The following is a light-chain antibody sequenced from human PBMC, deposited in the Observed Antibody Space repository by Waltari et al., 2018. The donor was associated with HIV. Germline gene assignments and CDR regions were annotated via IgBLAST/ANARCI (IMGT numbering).Light chain of an antibody. CDR2: EVS. V-gene: IGKV2D-29*02. J-gene: IGKJ2*01. Sequence: TQTPVSLSVTPGQSASISCKSSQSLLHSDGKTYLYWDMQKSGQSPRLLGYEVSNRFAGVSDRFTGSGAGTDFTLKITRVEPGDVGVYYCMQSLLVKYSFGQGTRLEL. CDR3: MQSLLVKYS. CDR1: QSLLHSDGKTY.